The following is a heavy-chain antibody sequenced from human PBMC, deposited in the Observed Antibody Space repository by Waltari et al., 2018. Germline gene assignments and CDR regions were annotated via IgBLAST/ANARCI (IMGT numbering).Heavy chain of an antibody. CDR3: TIVFPGIGIIGNFDQ. J-gene: IGHJ4*02. CDR1: GSNFKEYG. Sequence: VQSGLGVVKPGKSLRLSCVGAGSNFKEYGMHWVRQAPGKGLEWVAVIWSDGSKVHYADSVQVLFVISRDNSKKTLYLQMNSLRGEDTGLYYCTIVFPGIGIIGNFDQWGQCTQVTVSS. V-gene: IGHV3-33*03. CDR2: IWSDGSKV.